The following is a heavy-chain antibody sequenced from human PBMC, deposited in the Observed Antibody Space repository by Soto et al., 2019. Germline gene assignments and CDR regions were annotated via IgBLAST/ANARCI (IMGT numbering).Heavy chain of an antibody. CDR2: IYPGDSAT. V-gene: IGHV5-51*01. CDR3: AASIFYYGMDV. CDR1: GYTFTNYW. Sequence: GESLKISCKGSGYTFTNYWIGWARQMPGKGLEWMGIIYPGDSATKYNPSFQSQVTISADKSITTTYLQWSSLKASDTAIYYCAASIFYYGMDVWGQGTTVTVSS. J-gene: IGHJ6*02.